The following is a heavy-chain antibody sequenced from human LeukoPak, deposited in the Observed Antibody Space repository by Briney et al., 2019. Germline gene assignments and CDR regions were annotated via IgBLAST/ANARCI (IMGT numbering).Heavy chain of an antibody. CDR3: AVYEVTYQT. J-gene: IGHJ4*02. D-gene: IGHD2-2*01. Sequence: ASVTVSCMSSGYTFTSYGISWVCPAPGQGLAWMGWISAYNGNTNYAQKLQGRVTMTTDTSTSTAYMELRSLRADDTAVYYCAVYEVTYQTWGQGTLVTVSS. CDR2: ISAYNGNT. V-gene: IGHV1-18*01. CDR1: GYTFTSYG.